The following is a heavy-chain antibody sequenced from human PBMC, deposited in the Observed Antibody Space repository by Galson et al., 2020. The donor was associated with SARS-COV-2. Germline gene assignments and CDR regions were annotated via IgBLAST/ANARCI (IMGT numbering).Heavy chain of an antibody. CDR2: IYTSGST. D-gene: IGHD3-10*01. V-gene: IGHV4-61*02. CDR1: GGSISSGSYY. J-gene: IGHJ6*02. CDR3: ARDILIYGPYYYYGMDV. Sequence: SETLSLTGTVSGGSISSGSYYWNWIRQPAGKGLEWIGRIYTSGSTNYNPSLKSRVPISVDTSKNQFSLKLSSVTAADTAVYYCARDILIYGPYYYYGMDVWGQVTTVTVSS.